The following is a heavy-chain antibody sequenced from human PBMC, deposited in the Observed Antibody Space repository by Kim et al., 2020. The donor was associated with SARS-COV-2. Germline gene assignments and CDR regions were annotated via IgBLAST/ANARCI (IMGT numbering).Heavy chain of an antibody. CDR2: IYFNGDT. D-gene: IGHD3-22*01. V-gene: IGHV4-59*08. CDR3: ARGPRSTLDTSVGADF. CDR1: GGSLTYHY. Sequence: SETLSLTCTVFGGSLTYHYWSWIRQAPGKRLEWIGYIYFNGDTGYRSSLRSRATISIDTSKNQFFLQLRSVTTEDTGVYYCARGPRSTLDTSVGADFWGQGALVTVAS. J-gene: IGHJ4*02.